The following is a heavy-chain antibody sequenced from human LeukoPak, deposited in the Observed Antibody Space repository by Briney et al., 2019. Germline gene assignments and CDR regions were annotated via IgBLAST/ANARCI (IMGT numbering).Heavy chain of an antibody. J-gene: IGHJ5*02. V-gene: IGHV3-30*03. CDR2: ISYDGSNK. Sequence: GGSLRLSCAASGFTFSSYGMHWVRQAPGKGLEWVAVISYDGSNKYYADSVKGRFTISRDNSKNTLYLQMNSLRAEDTAVYYCARDEIFGDTNWFDPWGQGTLVTVSS. CDR1: GFTFSSYG. CDR3: ARDEIFGDTNWFDP. D-gene: IGHD3-3*01.